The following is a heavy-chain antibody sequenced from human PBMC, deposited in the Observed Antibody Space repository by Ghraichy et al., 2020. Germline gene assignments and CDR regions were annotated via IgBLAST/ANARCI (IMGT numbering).Heavy chain of an antibody. CDR3: ARVMTKFREVPHHDAFDI. CDR2: INPNSGGT. D-gene: IGHD2-2*01. V-gene: IGHV1-2*02. Sequence: ASVKVSCKASEYTFTGSYMHWVRQAHGQGLEWMGWINPNSGGTNYLEKFQGRVSMTRDTSISTVYMELSSLRSDDTAVYYCARVMTKFREVPHHDAFDIWGQGTMVTVSS. J-gene: IGHJ3*02. CDR1: EYTFTGSY.